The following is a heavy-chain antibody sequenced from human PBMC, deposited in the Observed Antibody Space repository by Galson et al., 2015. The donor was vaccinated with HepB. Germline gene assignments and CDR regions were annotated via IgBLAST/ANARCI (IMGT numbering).Heavy chain of an antibody. V-gene: IGHV1-69*13. CDR1: GGTFSSYA. J-gene: IGHJ5*02. CDR3: ARPRPTGSSGIAASFSGFDP. CDR2: IIPIFGTA. D-gene: IGHD6-13*01. Sequence: SVKVSCKASGGTFSSYAISWVRQAPGQGLEWMGGIIPIFGTANYAQKFQGRVTITADESTSTAYMELSSLRSEDTAVYYCARPRPTGSSGIAASFSGFDPWGQGTLVTVSS.